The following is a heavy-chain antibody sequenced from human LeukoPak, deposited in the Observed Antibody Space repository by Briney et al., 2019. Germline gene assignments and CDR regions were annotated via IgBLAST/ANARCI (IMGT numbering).Heavy chain of an antibody. CDR3: ARVGVVVPAARAYYYYYGMDV. Sequence: PGGSLRLSCAASGFTSSDYYMSWIRQAPGKGLEWVSYISSSGSTIYYADSVKGRFTISRDNAKNSLYLQMNSLRAEDTAVYYCARVGVVVPAARAYYYYYGMDVWGQGTTVTVSS. CDR2: ISSSGSTI. V-gene: IGHV3-11*01. D-gene: IGHD2-2*01. CDR1: GFTSSDYY. J-gene: IGHJ6*02.